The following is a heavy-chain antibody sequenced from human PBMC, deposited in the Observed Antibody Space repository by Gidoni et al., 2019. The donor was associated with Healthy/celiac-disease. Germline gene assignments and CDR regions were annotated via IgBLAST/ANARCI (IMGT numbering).Heavy chain of an antibody. CDR2: ISGSGGST. J-gene: IGHJ4*02. Sequence: EVQLLESGGGLVQPGGSLRLSCAASGFTFSNYAMNLVRQAPGKGLEWVSAISGSGGSTYYADSVKGRFTISRDNSKNTLYLQMNSLRAEDTAVYYCVASRLLSDWGQGTLVTVSS. D-gene: IGHD4-17*01. V-gene: IGHV3-23*01. CDR1: GFTFSNYA. CDR3: VASRLLSD.